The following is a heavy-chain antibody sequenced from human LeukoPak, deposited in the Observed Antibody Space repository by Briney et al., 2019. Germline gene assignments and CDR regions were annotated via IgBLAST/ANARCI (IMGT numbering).Heavy chain of an antibody. CDR1: GFSFSSYG. CDR2: IRNDGSNT. V-gene: IGHV3-30*02. J-gene: IGHJ4*02. Sequence: GGSLRLSCAASGFSFSSYGMHWLRQAPGKGLEWVAFIRNDGSNTYYADSVKGRFTISRDNSKNTLYLHINSLRAEDTALYYCVKDNPLDYWGQGTLVIVSS. CDR3: VKDNPLDY.